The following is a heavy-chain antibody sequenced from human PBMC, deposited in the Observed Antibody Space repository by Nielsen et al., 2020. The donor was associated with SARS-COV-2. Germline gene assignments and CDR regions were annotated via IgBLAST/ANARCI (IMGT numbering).Heavy chain of an antibody. J-gene: IGHJ4*02. CDR1: GFTFSSYW. V-gene: IGHV3-7*03. CDR2: IKQDGSEK. Sequence: GGSLRLSCAASGFTFSSYWMSWVRQAPGKGLEWVANIKQDGSEKYYVGSVEGRFTISRDNSKNSLFLHMNSLRTEDTALYYCAKAVSSSGWYYFDYWGQGTLVTVSS. CDR3: AKAVSSSGWYYFDY. D-gene: IGHD6-19*01.